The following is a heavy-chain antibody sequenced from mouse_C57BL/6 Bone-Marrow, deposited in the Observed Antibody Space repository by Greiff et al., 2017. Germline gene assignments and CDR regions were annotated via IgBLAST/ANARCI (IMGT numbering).Heavy chain of an antibody. Sequence: EVKLMESGPELVKPGASVKISCKASGYSFTDYNMNWVKQSNGKSLEWIGVINPKYGTPSYNQKFKGKATLTVDQSSSTAYMQLNSLTSYDSAVYYCARYDGSWYFDVWGTGTTVTVSS. CDR1: GYSFTDYN. J-gene: IGHJ1*03. CDR3: ARYDGSWYFDV. D-gene: IGHD1-1*01. V-gene: IGHV1-39*01. CDR2: INPKYGTP.